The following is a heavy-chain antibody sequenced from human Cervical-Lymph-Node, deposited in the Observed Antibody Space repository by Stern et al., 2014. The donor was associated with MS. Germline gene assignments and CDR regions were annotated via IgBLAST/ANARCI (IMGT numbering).Heavy chain of an antibody. CDR2: ISSNGACI. CDR1: GFTFGDHA. J-gene: IGHJ4*02. CDR3: AKGTHYYDYCASDH. V-gene: IGHV3-9*01. Sequence: VQLVESGGGLGQPGRSLRLSCAASGFTFGDHAMHWVRQAPGKGLEWVAGISSNGACIGYADSVRGRFTISRDNDKNSLYLQMNSLRAEDTALYFCAKGTHYYDYCASDHWGQGTLVTVSS. D-gene: IGHD3-22*01.